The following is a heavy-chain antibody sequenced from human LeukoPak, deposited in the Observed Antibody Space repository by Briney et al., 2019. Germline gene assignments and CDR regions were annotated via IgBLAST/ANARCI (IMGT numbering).Heavy chain of an antibody. D-gene: IGHD2-21*02. V-gene: IGHV3-21*01. CDR3: ARVLRLNCGGDCESDAFDI. CDR2: ISSSSSYI. CDR1: GFTFSSYS. J-gene: IGHJ3*02. Sequence: PGGSLRLSCAASGFTFSSYSMNWVRQAPGKGLEWVSSISSSSSYIYYADSVKGRFTTSRDNAKNSLYLQMNSLRAEDTAVYYCARVLRLNCGGDCESDAFDIWGQGTMVTVSS.